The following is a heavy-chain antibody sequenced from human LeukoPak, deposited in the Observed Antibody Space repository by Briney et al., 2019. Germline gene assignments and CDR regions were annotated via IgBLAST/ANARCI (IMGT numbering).Heavy chain of an antibody. V-gene: IGHV3-48*03. D-gene: IGHD3-22*01. CDR3: ARMTGYYDGSGYYYSDY. J-gene: IGHJ4*02. Sequence: GGSLRLSCAASGFTFSSYEMNWVRQAPGKVLEWVSYISSSGSTIYYADSVKGRFTISRDNAKNSLYLQMNSLRAEDTAVYYCARMTGYYDGSGYYYSDYWGQGTLVTVSS. CDR1: GFTFSSYE. CDR2: ISSSGSTI.